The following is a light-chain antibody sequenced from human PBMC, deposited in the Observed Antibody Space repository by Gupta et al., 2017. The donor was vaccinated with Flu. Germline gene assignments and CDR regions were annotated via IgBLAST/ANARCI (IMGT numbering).Light chain of an antibody. CDR1: SLRNFY. V-gene: IGLV3-19*01. Sequence: SSELTQDPAVSVALGQTVRITFQGDSLRNFYASWYQQKPGQAPLLVIYGKNNRPSGIPDRFSGSSSGNTASLTITGAQAEDEADYYCNSRDTSGDHLVVFGGGTKLTVL. CDR3: NSRDTSGDHLVV. CDR2: GKN. J-gene: IGLJ3*02.